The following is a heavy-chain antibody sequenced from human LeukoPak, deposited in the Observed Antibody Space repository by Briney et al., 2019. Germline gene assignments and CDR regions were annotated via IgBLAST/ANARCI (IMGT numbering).Heavy chain of an antibody. J-gene: IGHJ4*02. Sequence: GGSLRLSCAASGFTFSSYGMHWVRQAPGKGLEWVAVISYDGSNKYYADSVKGRFTISRDNSKNTLYLQMNSLRAEDTAVYYCASYDNLTGYYGSFDYWGQGTLVTVST. CDR2: ISYDGSNK. CDR3: ASYDNLTGYYGSFDY. V-gene: IGHV3-30*03. D-gene: IGHD3-9*01. CDR1: GFTFSSYG.